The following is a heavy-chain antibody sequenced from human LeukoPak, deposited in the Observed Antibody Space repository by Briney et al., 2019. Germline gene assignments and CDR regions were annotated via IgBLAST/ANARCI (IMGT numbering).Heavy chain of an antibody. Sequence: ASVKVSCKASGYTFTSYGISWVRQAPGQGLEWMGWISAYNGNTNYAQKLQGRVTMTTDTSTSTAYMELRSLRSDDTAVYYCARDTPDYDSSGYYPDYWGQGTLVTVSS. CDR3: ARDTPDYDSSGYYPDY. J-gene: IGHJ4*02. CDR2: ISAYNGNT. D-gene: IGHD3-22*01. CDR1: GYTFTSYG. V-gene: IGHV1-18*01.